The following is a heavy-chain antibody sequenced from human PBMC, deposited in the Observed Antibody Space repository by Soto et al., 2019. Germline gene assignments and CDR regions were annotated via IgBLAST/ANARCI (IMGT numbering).Heavy chain of an antibody. CDR1: GFTFSSYA. CDR2: ISGSGGST. CDR3: AKAMFPGVVKGGYYYYYMDV. D-gene: IGHD2-15*01. J-gene: IGHJ6*03. Sequence: GGSLRLSCAASGFTFSSYAMSWVRQAPGKGLEWVSSISGSGGSTYYADSVKGRFTISRDNSKNTLYLQMNSLRAEDAAVSDGAKAMFPGVVKGGYYYYYMDVWGKGTTVTVSS. V-gene: IGHV3-23*01.